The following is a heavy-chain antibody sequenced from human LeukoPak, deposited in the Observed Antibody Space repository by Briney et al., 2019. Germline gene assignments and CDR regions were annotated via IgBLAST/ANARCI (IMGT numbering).Heavy chain of an antibody. V-gene: IGHV4-34*01. CDR2: INHSGST. CDR3: ARGRDTYSSSWYY. D-gene: IGHD6-13*01. J-gene: IGHJ4*02. Sequence: SETLSLTCAVYGGSFSGYYWSWVRQPPGKGLEWIGEINHSGSTNYNPSLKSRVTISIDTSKNQFSLKLSSVTAADTAVYYCARGRDTYSSSWYYWGQGTLVTVSS. CDR1: GGSFSGYY.